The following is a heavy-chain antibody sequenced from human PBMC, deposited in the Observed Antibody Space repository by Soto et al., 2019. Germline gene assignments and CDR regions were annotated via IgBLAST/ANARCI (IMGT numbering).Heavy chain of an antibody. CDR2: ISSSSSTI. CDR1: GFTFSSYS. D-gene: IGHD2-2*01. V-gene: IGHV3-48*01. Sequence: GGSLRLSCAASGFTFSSYSMNWVRQAPGKGLEWVSYISSSSSTIYYADSVKGRFTISRDNAKNSLYLQMNSLRAEDTAVYYCARDGGYCSSTSCYFWFDPWGQGTLVTVSS. J-gene: IGHJ5*02. CDR3: ARDGGYCSSTSCYFWFDP.